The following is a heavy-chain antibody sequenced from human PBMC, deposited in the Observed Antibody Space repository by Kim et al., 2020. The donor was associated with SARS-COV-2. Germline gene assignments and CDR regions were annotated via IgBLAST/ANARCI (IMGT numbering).Heavy chain of an antibody. CDR3: ARSQLLWFGEANAFDI. D-gene: IGHD3-10*01. CDR2: IYYSGNT. J-gene: IGHJ3*02. CDR1: GGSISSYY. V-gene: IGHV4-59*01. Sequence: SETLSLTCTVSGGSISSYYWSWIRQPPGKGLEWIGYIYYSGNTNYNPSLKSRVTISVDTSKNHFSLKMSSATAADTAAYYCARSQLLWFGEANAFDIWGQGTMVTVSS.